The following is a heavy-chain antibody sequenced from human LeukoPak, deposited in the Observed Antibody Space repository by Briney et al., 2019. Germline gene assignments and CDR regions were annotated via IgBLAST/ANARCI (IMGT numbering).Heavy chain of an antibody. V-gene: IGHV4-39*01. CDR1: SDSISSSSYF. Sequence: PSETLSLTCTVSSDSISSSSYFWGWIRQPPGKGLEWIGNINYSGGTYYNPSLKSRVTISVDTPKNQFSLKLSSVTAADTAVYYCARLLYSSSPRPYFDYWGQGTLVTVSS. J-gene: IGHJ4*02. D-gene: IGHD6-6*01. CDR3: ARLLYSSSPRPYFDY. CDR2: INYSGGT.